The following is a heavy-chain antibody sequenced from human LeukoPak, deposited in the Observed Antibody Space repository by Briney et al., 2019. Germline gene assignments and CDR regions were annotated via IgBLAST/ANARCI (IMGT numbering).Heavy chain of an antibody. D-gene: IGHD6-6*01. CDR2: ISRSASTI. CDR3: ARVYSSSSSYFDY. V-gene: IGHV3-11*01. Sequence: PGGSLRLYCAASGFTFSDYYMSWVRQAPGKGLEWVSYISRSASTIYYAKSVKGRFTISRDNAKNSLYLQMNSLRAEDTAVYYCARVYSSSSSYFDYWGQGTLVTVSS. J-gene: IGHJ4*02. CDR1: GFTFSDYY.